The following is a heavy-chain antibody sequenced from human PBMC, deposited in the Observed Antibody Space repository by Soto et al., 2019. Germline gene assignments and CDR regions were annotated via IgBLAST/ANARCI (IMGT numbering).Heavy chain of an antibody. CDR3: ARSGYCSGGSCYDYHYFDY. CDR1: GGSISSGGYY. Sequence: QVQLQESGPGLVKPSQTLSLTCTVSGGSISSGGYYWSWIRQHPGKGLEWIGYIYYSGSTYYNPSXXSRVTISVDTXXTXFXXKLSSVTAADTAVYYCARSGYCSGGSCYDYHYFDYWGQGTLVTVSS. D-gene: IGHD2-15*01. V-gene: IGHV4-31*03. J-gene: IGHJ4*02. CDR2: IYYSGST.